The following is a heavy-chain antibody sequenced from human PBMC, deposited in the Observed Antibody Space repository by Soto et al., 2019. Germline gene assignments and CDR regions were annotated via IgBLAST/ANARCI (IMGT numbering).Heavy chain of an antibody. Sequence: QVRLQESGPRLVRPSGTLSLTCTVSGVSIATSNWWTWVRQLPGKGLGWIGEVYHTGSTNYKPSLKGRVTISTDNSKNSFSLYLTSVTAADTALYFCARGDIVTTTGRGNCFDVWGQGPWSPSLQ. CDR1: GVSIATSNW. V-gene: IGHV4-4*02. CDR2: VYHTGST. CDR3: ARGDIVTTTGRGNCFDV. D-gene: IGHD2-15*01. J-gene: IGHJ3*01.